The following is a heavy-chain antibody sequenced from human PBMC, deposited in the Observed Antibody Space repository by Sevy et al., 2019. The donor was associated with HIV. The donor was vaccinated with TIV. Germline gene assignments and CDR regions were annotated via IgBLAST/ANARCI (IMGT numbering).Heavy chain of an antibody. CDR1: GFTFSDHY. CDR2: TRNKANSYTT. D-gene: IGHD3-22*01. J-gene: IGHJ4*02. V-gene: IGHV3-72*01. Sequence: GGSLRLSCAASGFTFSDHYMDWVRQAPGKGLEWVGRTRNKANSYTTEYAASVKGRFTISRDDSKNSLYLQMNSLKTEDTAVYYCARVSYYYDSSPDGYFDYWGQGTLATVSS. CDR3: ARVSYYYDSSPDGYFDY.